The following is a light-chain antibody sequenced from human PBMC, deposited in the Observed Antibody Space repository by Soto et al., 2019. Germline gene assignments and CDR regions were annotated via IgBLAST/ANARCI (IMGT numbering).Light chain of an antibody. J-gene: IGLJ1*01. Sequence: QSALTQPASVSGSPGQSITISCTGTSSDIGGYNYVSWYQQHPGKAPKLMIYDVSNRPSGVSNRFSGSKSGNTASLTISGLQAEDEADYYCTSYTSSSTNDVVGTGTTVTVL. CDR2: DVS. V-gene: IGLV2-14*01. CDR1: SSDIGGYNY. CDR3: TSYTSSSTNDV.